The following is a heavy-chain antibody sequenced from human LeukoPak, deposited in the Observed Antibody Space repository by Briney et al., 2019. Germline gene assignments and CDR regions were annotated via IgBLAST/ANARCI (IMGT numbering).Heavy chain of an antibody. J-gene: IGHJ4*02. V-gene: IGHV4-39*01. CDR3: ARQVYGSNWSRHFGS. CDR1: GGSITNTDCY. D-gene: IGHD4-11*01. Sequence: PSEALSLTCTVSGGSITNTDCYWGWNRQPPGKGLEWLASIYYSGSTYYSPSLKSRLTISLDPSKNQFSLKMTSVTAADTAVYYCARQVYGSNWSRHFGSWGQGTLVTVSS. CDR2: IYYSGST.